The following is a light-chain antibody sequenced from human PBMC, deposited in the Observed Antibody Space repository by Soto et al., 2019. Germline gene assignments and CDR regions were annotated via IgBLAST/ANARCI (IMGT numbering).Light chain of an antibody. V-gene: IGKV1-5*01. Sequence: IQMTQSPSILSASVGDRVTITCRASQNINNWLAWYQQKPGKAPKLLIYDASSLESGVQSRFSGSAAGTDLTISISSLQPDDFATYYCHQYNSYFQTFGQGTKVDIK. CDR2: DAS. J-gene: IGKJ1*01. CDR3: HQYNSYFQT. CDR1: QNINNW.